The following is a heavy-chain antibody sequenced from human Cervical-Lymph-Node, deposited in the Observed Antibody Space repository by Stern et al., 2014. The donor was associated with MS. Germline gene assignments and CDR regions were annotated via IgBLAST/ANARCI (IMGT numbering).Heavy chain of an antibody. CDR2: IGSGGGT. Sequence: VQLVESGGVLVQPGGSLRLSCAASGSTFGSYDMHWVRQATGKRLEWVSSIGSGGGTYYSGSVKGRFTISRENAKNSLYLQMNSLRAGDTAVYYCAREVEDSRSSGWHFDLWGRGTLVTVSS. CDR3: AREVEDSRSSGWHFDL. V-gene: IGHV3-13*01. D-gene: IGHD6-6*01. J-gene: IGHJ2*01. CDR1: GSTFGSYD.